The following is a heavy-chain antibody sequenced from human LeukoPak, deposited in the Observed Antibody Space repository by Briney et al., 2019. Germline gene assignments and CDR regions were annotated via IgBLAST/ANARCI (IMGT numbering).Heavy chain of an antibody. CDR1: GGSISSYY. Sequence: SETLSLTGTVSGGSISSYYWSWIRQPPGKGLEWIGYIYYSGSTNYNPSLKSRVTISVDTSKNQFSLKLSSVTAADTAVYYCARYSSGRGGWFDPWGQGTLVTVSS. CDR2: IYYSGST. J-gene: IGHJ5*02. V-gene: IGHV4-59*01. D-gene: IGHD6-19*01. CDR3: ARYSSGRGGWFDP.